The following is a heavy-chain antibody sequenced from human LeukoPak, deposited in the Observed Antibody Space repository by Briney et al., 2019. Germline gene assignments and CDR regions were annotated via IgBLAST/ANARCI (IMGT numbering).Heavy chain of an antibody. D-gene: IGHD6-13*01. CDR2: IYTSGST. Sequence: IYTSGSTNYNPSLKSRVTISVDTSKNQFSLKLSSVIAADTAVYYCARVQIAAAGTGNHFDYWGQGTLVTVSS. V-gene: IGHV4-61*02. CDR3: ARVQIAAAGTGNHFDY. J-gene: IGHJ4*02.